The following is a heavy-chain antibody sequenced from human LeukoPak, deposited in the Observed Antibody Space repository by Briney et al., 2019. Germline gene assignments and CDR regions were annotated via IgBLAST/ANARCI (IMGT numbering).Heavy chain of an antibody. CDR2: ISAYNGNT. V-gene: IGHV1-18*01. CDR1: GYTFTNYD. CDR3: ARVANDYYDSSGYST. J-gene: IGHJ4*02. Sequence: ASVKVSCKASGYTFTNYDISWVRQAPGQGLEWMGWISAYNGNTNYAQKLQGRVTMTTDRSTSTTYMELRSLRSEDTAVYYCARVANDYYDSSGYSTWGQGTLVTVSS. D-gene: IGHD3-22*01.